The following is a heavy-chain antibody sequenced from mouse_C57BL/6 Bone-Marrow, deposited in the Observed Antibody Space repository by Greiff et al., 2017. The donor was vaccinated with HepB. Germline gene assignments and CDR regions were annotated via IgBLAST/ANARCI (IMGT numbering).Heavy chain of an antibody. J-gene: IGHJ3*01. CDR3: ARCGSPAWFAY. Sequence: VQLQQSVAELVRPGASVKLSCTASGFNIINTYMHWVKQRTEQGLEWIGRIDPANGNTKNAPKFQGKAIITEDQSSNTAYLQLNSLTSEDTALYYCARCGSPAWFAYWGQGTLVTVSA. CDR2: IDPANGNT. V-gene: IGHV14-3*01. CDR1: GFNIINTY.